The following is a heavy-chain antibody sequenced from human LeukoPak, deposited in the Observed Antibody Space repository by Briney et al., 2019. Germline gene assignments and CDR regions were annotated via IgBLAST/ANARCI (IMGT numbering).Heavy chain of an antibody. CDR3: ARSLGGEDGSGSDFDY. D-gene: IGHD3-16*01. Sequence: ASVKVSCKASGYTFTSYGISWVRQAPGQGLEWMGWISAYNGNTNYAQKLQGRVTMTTDTSTSTAYMELRSLRSDDTAVYYCARSLGGEDGSGSDFDYWGQGTLVTVSS. CDR1: GYTFTSYG. J-gene: IGHJ4*02. CDR2: ISAYNGNT. V-gene: IGHV1-18*01.